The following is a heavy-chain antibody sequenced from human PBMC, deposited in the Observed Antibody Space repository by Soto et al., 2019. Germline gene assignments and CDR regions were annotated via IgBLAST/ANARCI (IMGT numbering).Heavy chain of an antibody. CDR2: IWYDGSNK. D-gene: IGHD6-13*01. Sequence: QVQLVESGGGVVQPGRSLRLSCAASGFTFSSYGMHWVRQAPGKGLEWVAVIWYDGSNKYYADSVKGRFTISRDNSKNTLYLQMNSLRAEDTAVYYCARDSKAVYSGSWYWWGPKLDNWFDPWGQGTLVTVSS. CDR1: GFTFSSYG. J-gene: IGHJ5*02. V-gene: IGHV3-33*01. CDR3: ARDSKAVYSGSWYWWGPKLDNWFDP.